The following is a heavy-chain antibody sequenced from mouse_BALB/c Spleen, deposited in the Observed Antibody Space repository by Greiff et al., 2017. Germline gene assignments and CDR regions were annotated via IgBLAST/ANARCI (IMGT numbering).Heavy chain of an antibody. V-gene: IGHV1-9*01. J-gene: IGHJ3*01. D-gene: IGHD2-4*01. CDR1: GYTFSSYW. CDR2: ILPGSGST. Sequence: VQLQQSGAELMKPGASVKISCKATGYTFSSYWIEWVKQRPGHGLEWIGEILPGSGSTNYNEKFKGKATFTADTSSNTAYMQLSSLTSEDSAVYYCARGTTMITTAWFAYWGQGTLVTVSA. CDR3: ARGTTMITTAWFAY.